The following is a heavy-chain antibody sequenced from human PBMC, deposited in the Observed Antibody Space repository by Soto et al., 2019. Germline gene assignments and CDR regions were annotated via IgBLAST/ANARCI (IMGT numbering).Heavy chain of an antibody. J-gene: IGHJ4*02. CDR2: LIPLFGTT. V-gene: IGHV1-69*06. CDR1: GGTFSGHA. Sequence: QVQLVQSGAEVKKPGSSVKVSCEASGGTFSGHALSWVRQAPGQGPEWMGGLIPLFGTTQHAQNFQDRLTSTADKSTSTAYMELSSHRFEDTAIYSCARRPNLGYRFDSWGQGSLVTVSS. CDR3: ARRPNLGYRFDS. D-gene: IGHD2-15*01.